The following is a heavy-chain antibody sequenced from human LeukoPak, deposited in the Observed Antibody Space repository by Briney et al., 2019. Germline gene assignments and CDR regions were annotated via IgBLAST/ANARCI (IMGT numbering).Heavy chain of an antibody. J-gene: IGHJ4*02. V-gene: IGHV3-23*01. CDR2: INGSGGST. Sequence: PGGSLRLSCEASGFTFSSYAMNWVRQAPGKGLEWVSSINGSGGSTYFAGSVKGRVTISRDNSKNTMYMQMNSLRVEDTAVYYCAKCGQEYDFGRFDYWGQGSLVTVSS. D-gene: IGHD3-3*01. CDR3: AKCGQEYDFGRFDY. CDR1: GFTFSSYA.